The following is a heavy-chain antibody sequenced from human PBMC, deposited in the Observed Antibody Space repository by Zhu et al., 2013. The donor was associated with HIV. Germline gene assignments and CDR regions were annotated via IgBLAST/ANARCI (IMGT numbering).Heavy chain of an antibody. D-gene: IGHD6-19*01. Sequence: QVQLVQSGAEVKKPGSSVKVSCKASGGTFSSYAISWVRQAPGQGLEWMGGIIPIFGTANYAQKFQGRVTVTADESTSTAYMELSSLRSEDTAVYYCARDLVPGIAVAGQTFDYVGPGNPGHRLL. V-gene: IGHV1-69*01. J-gene: IGHJ4*02. CDR3: ARDLVPGIAVAGQTFDY. CDR1: GGTFSSYA. CDR2: IIPIFGTA.